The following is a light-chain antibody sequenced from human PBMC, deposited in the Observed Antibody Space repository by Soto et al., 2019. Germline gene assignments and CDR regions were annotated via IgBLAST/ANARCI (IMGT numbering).Light chain of an antibody. Sequence: QAVLAQPPSASGSPGQSVTISCTGSGSDIGAYNFVSWYQQHPGKAPKLVIFGVTERPSGVPDRFSGSKSGNTASLTVSGLQADDEAIYYCYSYAGRNIWVFGGGTQLTVL. CDR1: GSDIGAYNF. V-gene: IGLV2-8*01. CDR2: GVT. J-gene: IGLJ7*01. CDR3: YSYAGRNIWV.